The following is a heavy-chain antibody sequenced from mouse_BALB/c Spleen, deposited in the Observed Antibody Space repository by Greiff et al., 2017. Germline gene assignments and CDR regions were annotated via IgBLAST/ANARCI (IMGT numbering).Heavy chain of an antibody. J-gene: IGHJ2*01. D-gene: IGHD2-4*01. CDR3: ARSADYDPVDY. Sequence: QVQLKESGADLAKPGASVKMSCKASGYTFTSYWMHWVKQRPGQGLEWIGYINPSTGYTEYNQKFKDKATLTADKSSSTAYMQLSSLTSEDSAVYYCARSADYDPVDYWGQGTTLTVSS. V-gene: IGHV1-7*01. CDR1: GYTFTSYW. CDR2: INPSTGYT.